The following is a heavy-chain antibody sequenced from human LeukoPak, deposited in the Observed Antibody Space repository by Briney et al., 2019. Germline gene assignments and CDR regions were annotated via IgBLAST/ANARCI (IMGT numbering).Heavy chain of an antibody. J-gene: IGHJ4*02. V-gene: IGHV4-61*02. CDR1: GGSISSGSYY. D-gene: IGHD3-10*01. CDR2: IYTSGST. Sequence: PSETLSLTCTVSGGSISSGSYYWSWIRRPAGKGLEWIGRIYTSGSTNYNPSLKSRVTISVDTSKNQFSLKLRSVTAADTAVYFCARQNYGSAPLRYWGQGTLVTVSS. CDR3: ARQNYGSAPLRY.